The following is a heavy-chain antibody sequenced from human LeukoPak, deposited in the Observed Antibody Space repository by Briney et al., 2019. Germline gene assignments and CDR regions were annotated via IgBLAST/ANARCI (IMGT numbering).Heavy chain of an antibody. CDR1: GGSISSSSYY. J-gene: IGHJ5*02. Sequence: SETLSLTCTVSGGSISSSSYYWGWIRQPPGKGLEWIGSICYSGSTYYNPSLKSRVTISVDTSKNQFSLKLSSVNAADTAMYYCASSSGPNWFDPWGQGTLVTVSS. D-gene: IGHD6-19*01. CDR2: ICYSGST. CDR3: ASSSGPNWFDP. V-gene: IGHV4-39*07.